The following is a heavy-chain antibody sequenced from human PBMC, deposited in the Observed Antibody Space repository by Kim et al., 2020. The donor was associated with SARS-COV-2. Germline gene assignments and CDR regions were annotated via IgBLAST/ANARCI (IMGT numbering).Heavy chain of an antibody. Sequence: GGSLRLSCAASGFTFSSYAMSWVRQAPGKGLEWVSAISGSGGSTYYADSVKGRFTISRDNSKNTLYLQMNSLRAEDTAVYYCAKILGYCSSTSCYLFDYWGQGTLVTVSS. D-gene: IGHD2-2*01. CDR1: GFTFSSYA. J-gene: IGHJ4*02. CDR2: ISGSGGST. CDR3: AKILGYCSSTSCYLFDY. V-gene: IGHV3-23*01.